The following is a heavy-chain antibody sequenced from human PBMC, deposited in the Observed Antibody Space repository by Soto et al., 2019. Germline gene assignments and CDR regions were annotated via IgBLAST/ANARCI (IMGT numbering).Heavy chain of an antibody. CDR3: ARDSYYYGSGSYTPDY. J-gene: IGHJ4*02. V-gene: IGHV4-34*01. CDR1: GGSFSGYY. CDR2: INHSGST. Sequence: QVQLQQWGAGLLKPSETLSLTCAVYGGSFSGYYWSWIRQPPGKGLEWIGEINHSGSTNYNPSLKTRVTISVDTSKHQFSLKLSSVTAADTAVYYCARDSYYYGSGSYTPDYWGQGTLVTVSS. D-gene: IGHD3-10*01.